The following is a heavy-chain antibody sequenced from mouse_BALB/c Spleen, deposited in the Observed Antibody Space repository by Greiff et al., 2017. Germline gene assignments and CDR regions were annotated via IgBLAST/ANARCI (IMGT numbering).Heavy chain of an antibody. V-gene: IGHV5-17*02. CDR2: ISSGSSTI. D-gene: IGHD4-1*01. Sequence: EVKLMESGGGLVQPGGSRKLSCAASGFTFSSFGMHWVRQAPEKGLEWVAYISSGSSTIYYADTVKGRFTISRDNPKNTLFLQMTSLRSEDTAMYYCARKSHLTGTSYYAMDYWGQGTSVTVSS. J-gene: IGHJ4*01. CDR3: ARKSHLTGTSYYAMDY. CDR1: GFTFSSFG.